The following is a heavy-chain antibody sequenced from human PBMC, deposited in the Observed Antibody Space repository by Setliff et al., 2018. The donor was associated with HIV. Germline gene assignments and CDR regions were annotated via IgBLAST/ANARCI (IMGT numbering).Heavy chain of an antibody. CDR3: ARKRSLITVRRYFDN. CDR2: INHSGST. J-gene: IGHJ4*02. D-gene: IGHD6-6*01. CDR1: GVSTSSTSYY. Sequence: PSETLSLTCTVSGVSTSSTSYYWSWIRQPPGKGLEWIGEINHSGSTNYNPSLKSRVTISVDTSKNQFSLKLNSVTAADTAVYYCARKRSLITVRRYFDNWGQGTLVTVSS. V-gene: IGHV4-39*07.